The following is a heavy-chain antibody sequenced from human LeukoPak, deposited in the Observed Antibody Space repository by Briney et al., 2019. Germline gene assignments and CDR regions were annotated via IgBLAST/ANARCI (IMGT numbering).Heavy chain of an antibody. D-gene: IGHD6-13*01. Sequence: ASVEVSCKASGYTFTSYYMHWVRQAPGQGLEWMGIINPSGGSTSYAQKFQGRVTMTTDTSTSTAYMELRSLRSDDTAVYYCARDHVALGIAAAGTMVYWGQGTLVTVSS. CDR3: ARDHVALGIAAAGTMVY. CDR1: GYTFTSYY. J-gene: IGHJ4*02. V-gene: IGHV1-46*01. CDR2: INPSGGST.